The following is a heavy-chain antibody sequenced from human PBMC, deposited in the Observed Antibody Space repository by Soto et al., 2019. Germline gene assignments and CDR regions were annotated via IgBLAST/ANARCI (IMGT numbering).Heavy chain of an antibody. CDR3: AKDAKILDWLPTSYYYDF. D-gene: IGHD3-9*01. Sequence: EVQVLESGGDLAQPGGSLRLSCAASGFSFSSYAMSWVRQSPGKGLEWVSSISRSGNSTYSADSVRGRFTISRDNSKNTLYLQMYSLIAEDTAVYYCAKDAKILDWLPTSYYYDFWGRGALVTVSS. V-gene: IGHV3-23*01. CDR2: ISRSGNST. CDR1: GFSFSSYA. J-gene: IGHJ4*02.